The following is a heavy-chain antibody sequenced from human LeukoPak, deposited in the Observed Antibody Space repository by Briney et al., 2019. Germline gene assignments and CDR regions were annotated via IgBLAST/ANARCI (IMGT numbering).Heavy chain of an antibody. CDR2: IKSKTDGGTT. Sequence: PGGSLRLSCAASGFTFSNAWMSWVRQAPGKGLEWVGRIKSKTDGGTTDYAAPVKGRFTISRDDSKNTLYLQMNSLKTEDTAVYYCTTGSGFLEWLQLYFDYWGQGTLVTVSS. V-gene: IGHV3-15*01. J-gene: IGHJ4*02. CDR3: TTGSGFLEWLQLYFDY. D-gene: IGHD3-3*01. CDR1: GFTFSNAW.